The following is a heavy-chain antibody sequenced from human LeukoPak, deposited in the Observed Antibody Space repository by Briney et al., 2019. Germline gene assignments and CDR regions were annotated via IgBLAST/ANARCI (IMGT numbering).Heavy chain of an antibody. V-gene: IGHV4-61*01. J-gene: IGHJ4*02. CDR2: IYYNGDT. CDR3: ARVLRAASWRSYDY. D-gene: IGHD5-18*01. Sequence: SETLSPTCTVSGGSVSNSLYYWSWIRQPPGKGLEWIGYIYYNGDTSYNPSLKNRVIISIDTSSNQFSLRLNSMTAADTAMYYCARVLRAASWRSYDYWGQGSLVTVSS. CDR1: GGSVSNSLYY.